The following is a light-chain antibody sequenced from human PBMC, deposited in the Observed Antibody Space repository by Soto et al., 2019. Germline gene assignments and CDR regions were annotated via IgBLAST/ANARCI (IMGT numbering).Light chain of an antibody. CDR2: DAS. V-gene: IGKV1-5*01. J-gene: IGKJ1*01. CDR3: QQYNSYSQT. CDR1: QSISSW. Sequence: DIQMTQSPSTLSASVGDRVTITCRASQSISSWLAWYQQKPGKAPKLLIYDASSLESGVPSRFSGSGSGTEFTLTISSLQPDDFATYYFQQYNSYSQTFGKGTKVEIK.